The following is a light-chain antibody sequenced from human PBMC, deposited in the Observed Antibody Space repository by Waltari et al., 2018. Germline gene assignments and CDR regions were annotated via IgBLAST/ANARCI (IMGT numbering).Light chain of an antibody. Sequence: ETLLKQSQATLSVSPGERVILSCRASQSISTNLAWYQQKPGQAPRLLIYGASTRATGIPARFSGSGSETEFTLTISSMQSEDFAVYYFQQYNDWPPITFGQGTRLDI. V-gene: IGKV3-15*01. CDR2: GAS. CDR3: QQYNDWPPIT. CDR1: QSISTN. J-gene: IGKJ5*01.